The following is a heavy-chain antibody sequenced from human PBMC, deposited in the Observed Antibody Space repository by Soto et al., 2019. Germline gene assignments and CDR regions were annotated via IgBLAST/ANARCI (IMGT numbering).Heavy chain of an antibody. V-gene: IGHV4-39*07. Sequence: PSETLSLTCTVSGGSITSSDYYWGWIRQPPGKGLECVGTIYHDGSTHYNPSLKSRVTSSLDTSKNQFSLKLSSVTAADTAVYYCARSDGRYWGQGTLVTVSS. CDR3: ARSDGRY. CDR2: IYHDGST. J-gene: IGHJ4*02. CDR1: GGSITSSDYY.